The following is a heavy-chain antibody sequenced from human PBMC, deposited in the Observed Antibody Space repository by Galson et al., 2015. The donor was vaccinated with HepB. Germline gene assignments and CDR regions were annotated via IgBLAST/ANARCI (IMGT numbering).Heavy chain of an antibody. CDR2: IWYDGSNK. CDR3: ARERGGIAVAEVAAFDI. Sequence: SLRLSCAASGFTFSSYGMHWVRQAPGKGLEWVAVIWYDGSNKYYADSVKGRFTISRDNSKNTLYLQMNSLRAEDTAVCYCARERGGIAVAEVAAFDIWGQGTMVTVSS. J-gene: IGHJ3*02. V-gene: IGHV3-33*08. CDR1: GFTFSSYG. D-gene: IGHD6-19*01.